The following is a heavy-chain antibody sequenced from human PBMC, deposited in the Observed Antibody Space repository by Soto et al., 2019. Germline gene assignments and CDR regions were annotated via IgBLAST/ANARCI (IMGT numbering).Heavy chain of an antibody. Sequence: QITLKESGPTLVKPTQTLTLTCTFSGFSLSTSGVGVGWIRQPPGKALEWLALIYWDDDKRYSPSPKSRVTITKDTSKIQVVLTMTTIDPVDTGTYYCARLYSCSWFDYWGQGTLVTVSS. D-gene: IGHD6-13*01. CDR2: IYWDDDK. CDR3: ARLYSCSWFDY. J-gene: IGHJ4*02. CDR1: GFSLSTSGVG. V-gene: IGHV2-5*02.